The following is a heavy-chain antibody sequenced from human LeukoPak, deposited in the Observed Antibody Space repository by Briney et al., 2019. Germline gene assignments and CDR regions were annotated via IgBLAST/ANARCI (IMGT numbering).Heavy chain of an antibody. D-gene: IGHD5-12*01. CDR3: ASGYFGDDFLDY. CDR2: IYPGDSNT. CDR1: GYSVTNYW. V-gene: IGHV5-51*01. Sequence: KPGESLKISCKGSGYSVTNYWIGWVRQMPGKGLEWIGIIYPGDSNTRYSPSFQGQVTISADRSIRTAYLQWSSLKASDTAMYYCASGYFGDDFLDYWGQGTLVTVSS. J-gene: IGHJ4*02.